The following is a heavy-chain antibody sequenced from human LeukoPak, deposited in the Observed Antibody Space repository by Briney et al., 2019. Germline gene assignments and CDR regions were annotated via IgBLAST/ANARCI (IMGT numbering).Heavy chain of an antibody. CDR2: ISWNSGSI. Sequence: PGGSLRLSCAASGFTFDDYAMHWVRQAPGKGLEWVSGISWNSGSIGYADSVKGRFTISRDNAKNSLYLQMNSLRAEDTALYYCAKSDRAMVRGGDAFDIWGQGTMVTVSS. V-gene: IGHV3-9*01. CDR3: AKSDRAMVRGGDAFDI. J-gene: IGHJ3*02. D-gene: IGHD3-10*01. CDR1: GFTFDDYA.